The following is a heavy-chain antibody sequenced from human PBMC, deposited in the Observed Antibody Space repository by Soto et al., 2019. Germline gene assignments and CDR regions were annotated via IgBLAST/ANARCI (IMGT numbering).Heavy chain of an antibody. CDR3: AKPRGAMIYAISVYGMDV. D-gene: IGHD2-8*01. CDR1: GFSFSSFA. CDR2: ISGSADST. V-gene: IGHV3-23*01. Sequence: EVQLLESGGGFIHPGGSLRLSCAASGFSFSSFAMNWVRQAPGKGLEWVSIISGSADSTFYADSVKGRFTISRANSKSTLYLQINSLRAEDTAVYYCAKPRGAMIYAISVYGMDVWGQGPTVNVSS. J-gene: IGHJ6*02.